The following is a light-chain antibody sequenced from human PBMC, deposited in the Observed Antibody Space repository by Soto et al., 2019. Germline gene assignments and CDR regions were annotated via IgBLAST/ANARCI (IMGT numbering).Light chain of an antibody. J-gene: IGKJ5*01. CDR2: DAS. V-gene: IGKV3-20*01. CDR1: QSVSSSY. Sequence: IVLTQSPGTLSLSPGERATLSCRASQSVSSSYLAWYQQKPGQAPRLLIYDASTRATDITDRFSGSGFGTDFTLPISRLEPEDFAVYYWQQYGSSPPITFGQGTQLEIE. CDR3: QQYGSSPPIT.